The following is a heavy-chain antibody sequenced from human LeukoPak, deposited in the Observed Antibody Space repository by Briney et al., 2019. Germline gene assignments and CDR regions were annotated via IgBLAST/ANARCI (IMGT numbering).Heavy chain of an antibody. V-gene: IGHV3-23*01. CDR1: GFTFSSYA. Sequence: GGSLRLSCAASGFTFSSYAMSWVRQAPGKGLEWVSAISGSGGSTYYADSVKGRFTISGDNSKNTLYLQMNSLRAEDTAVYYCAKRSVEWLLYFDYWGQGTLVTVSS. J-gene: IGHJ4*02. CDR2: ISGSGGST. D-gene: IGHD3-3*01. CDR3: AKRSVEWLLYFDY.